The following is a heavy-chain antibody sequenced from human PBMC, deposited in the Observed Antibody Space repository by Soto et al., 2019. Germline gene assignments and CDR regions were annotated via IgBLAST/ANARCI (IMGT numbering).Heavy chain of an antibody. Sequence: SETLSLTCTVSGGSISSYYLSWIRQPPGKGLEWIGYIYYSGSTNYNPSLKSRVTISVDTSKNQFSLKLSSVTAADTAVYYCARDRNSSSWYGYYYYGMDVWGQGTTVTVSS. CDR1: GGSISSYY. V-gene: IGHV4-59*01. CDR3: ARDRNSSSWYGYYYYGMDV. J-gene: IGHJ6*02. D-gene: IGHD6-13*01. CDR2: IYYSGST.